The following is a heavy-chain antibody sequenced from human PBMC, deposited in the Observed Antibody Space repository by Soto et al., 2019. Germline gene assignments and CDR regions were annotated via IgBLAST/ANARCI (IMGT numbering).Heavy chain of an antibody. V-gene: IGHV3-11*01. D-gene: IGHD2-15*01. CDR2: ISSSGSTI. CDR1: GFTFSDYY. CDR3: ARAPLLPWTSTDF. J-gene: IGHJ4*02. Sequence: GGSLRLSCAASGFTFSDYYMSWIRQAPGKGLEWVSYISSSGSTIYYADSVKGRFTISRDNAKNSLYLQMNSLRAEDTAVYYLARAPLLPWTSTDFWGQETLVTVSS.